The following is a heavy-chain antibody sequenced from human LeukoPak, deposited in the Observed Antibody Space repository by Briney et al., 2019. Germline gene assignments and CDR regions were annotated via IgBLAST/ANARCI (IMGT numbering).Heavy chain of an antibody. D-gene: IGHD4-17*01. V-gene: IGHV3-23*01. J-gene: IGHJ4*02. CDR1: GFTFSSYG. CDR3: AKAFDYGARGGYFDY. CDR2: ISGSGGST. Sequence: GGPLRLSCAASGFTFSSYGMSWVRQAPGKGLEWVSAISGSGGSTYYADSVKGRFTISRDNSENTLYLQMNSLRAEDTAVYYCAKAFDYGARGGYFDYWGQGTLVTVSS.